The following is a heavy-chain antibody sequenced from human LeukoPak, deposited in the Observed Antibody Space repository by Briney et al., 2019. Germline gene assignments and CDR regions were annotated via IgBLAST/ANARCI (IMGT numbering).Heavy chain of an antibody. CDR3: ARDGYNSDYLDY. J-gene: IGHJ4*02. V-gene: IGHV4-61*02. Sequence: QVQLQESGPGLVKPSQTLSLTCTVSRGSISSGKYYWTWIRHPAGKGVEAIGRIYTSGSTNYNPSLESRVTISLDTSKNQFSLNLSSVTAADTAVYYCARDGYNSDYLDYWGQGTLVTVSS. CDR2: IYTSGST. CDR1: RGSISSGKYY. D-gene: IGHD5-24*01.